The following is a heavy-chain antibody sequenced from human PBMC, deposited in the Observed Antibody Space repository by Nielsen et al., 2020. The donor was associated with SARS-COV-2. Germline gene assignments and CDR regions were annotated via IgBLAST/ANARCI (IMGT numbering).Heavy chain of an antibody. CDR2: ISYDGSNK. V-gene: IGHV3-30*18. CDR3: AKDEYSSSRGDYYCGMDV. J-gene: IGHJ6*02. Sequence: WIRQPPGKGLEWVAVISYDGSNKYYADSVKGRFTISRDNSKNTLYLQMNSLRAEDTAVYYCAKDEYSSSRGDYYCGMDVWGQGTTVTVSS. D-gene: IGHD6-6*01.